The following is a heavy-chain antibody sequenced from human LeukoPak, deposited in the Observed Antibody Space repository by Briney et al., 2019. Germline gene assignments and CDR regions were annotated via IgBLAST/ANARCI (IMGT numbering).Heavy chain of an antibody. CDR2: IYTSGST. D-gene: IGHD1-1*01. CDR3: ARDPHAYNWNVPGRYYMDV. J-gene: IGHJ6*03. CDR1: GGSISSYY. V-gene: IGHV4-4*07. Sequence: PSETLSLTCTVSGGSISSYYWSWIRQPAGKGLEWIGRIYTSGSTNYNPSLKSRVTMSVDTSKNQFSLKLSSVTAADTAVYYCARDPHAYNWNVPGRYYMDVWGKGTTVTVSS.